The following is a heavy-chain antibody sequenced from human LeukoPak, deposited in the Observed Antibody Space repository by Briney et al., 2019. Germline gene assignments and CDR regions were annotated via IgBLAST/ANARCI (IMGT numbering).Heavy chain of an antibody. CDR3: ARDLIVGATLAGGHDAFDI. V-gene: IGHV1-18*04. D-gene: IGHD1-26*01. J-gene: IGHJ3*02. CDR1: GYTFTGYY. CDR2: ISAYTGNT. Sequence: ASVKVSCKASGYTFTGYYMHWVRQAPGQGLEWMGWISAYTGNTNYAQNLQGRVTMTTDTSTRTAYMDLRSLRSDDTAVYYCARDLIVGATLAGGHDAFDIWGQGTMVTVSS.